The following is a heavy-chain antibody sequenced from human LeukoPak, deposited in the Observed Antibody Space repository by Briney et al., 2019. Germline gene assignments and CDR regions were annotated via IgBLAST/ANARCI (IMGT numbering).Heavy chain of an antibody. Sequence: ASVTVSCKSSGYTFTGYYMDWVRQAPGQGLEWMGWINPNSGGTNYAQKFQGRVTMTRDTPISTAYMELSRLRSDDTAVYYCAREEGYCSGGNCYSVHVWGQGTLVTVSS. CDR3: AREEGYCSGGNCYSVHV. V-gene: IGHV1-2*02. CDR2: INPNSGGT. J-gene: IGHJ4*02. CDR1: GYTFTGYY. D-gene: IGHD2-15*01.